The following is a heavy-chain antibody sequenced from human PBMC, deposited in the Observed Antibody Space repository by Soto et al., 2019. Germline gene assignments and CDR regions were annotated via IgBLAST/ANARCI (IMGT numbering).Heavy chain of an antibody. CDR1: GFTFSSYA. CDR2: ISGSGGST. D-gene: IGHD3-3*01. CDR3: AKRKTRKIFGVVISYYGMDV. V-gene: IGHV3-23*01. Sequence: VQLLESGGGLVQPGGSLRLSCAASGFTFSSYAMSWVRQAPGKGLEWVSAISGSGGSTYYADSVKGRFTISRDNSKNTLYLQMNSLRAEDTAVYYCAKRKTRKIFGVVISYYGMDVWGQGTTVTVSS. J-gene: IGHJ6*02.